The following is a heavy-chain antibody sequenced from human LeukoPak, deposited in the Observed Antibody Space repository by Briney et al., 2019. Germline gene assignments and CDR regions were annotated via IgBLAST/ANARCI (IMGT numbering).Heavy chain of an antibody. CDR2: IYYSGST. CDR1: GGSISSYY. J-gene: IGHJ6*02. D-gene: IGHD3-10*01. CDR3: ARDSPYYGSGINDYYYGMDV. V-gene: IGHV4-59*01. Sequence: PSETLSLTCTVSGGSISSYYWSWIRQPPGKGLEWIGYIYYSGSTNYNPSLKSRVTISVDTSKNQFSLKLSSVTAADTAVYYCARDSPYYGSGINDYYYGMDVWGQGTTVTVSS.